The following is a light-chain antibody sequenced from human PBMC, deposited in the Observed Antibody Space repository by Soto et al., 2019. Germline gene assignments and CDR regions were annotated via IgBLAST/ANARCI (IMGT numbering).Light chain of an antibody. CDR3: QSYDSSNGVV. V-gene: IGLV6-57*04. CDR1: SGSIASNY. Sequence: NFMLTQPHSVSESPGKTVTISCTRSSGSIASNYVQWYQQRPGSAPTTVIYEDNQRPSGVPDRFSGSIDSSSNSASLTISGLKTEDEAVYYCQSYDSSNGVVFGGGTKLTVL. CDR2: EDN. J-gene: IGLJ2*01.